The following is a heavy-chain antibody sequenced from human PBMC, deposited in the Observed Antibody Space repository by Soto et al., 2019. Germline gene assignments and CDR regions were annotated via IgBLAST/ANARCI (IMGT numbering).Heavy chain of an antibody. CDR3: AKEIAARPGEDCYYYGMDV. CDR1: GFTFSSYA. D-gene: IGHD6-6*01. V-gene: IGHV3-23*01. J-gene: IGHJ6*02. CDR2: ISGSGGST. Sequence: EVQLLESGGGLVQPGGSLRLSCAASGFTFSSYAMSWVRQAPGKGLEWVSAISGSGGSTYYADSVKGRFTISRDNSKNTLYLQMNSLRAEDTAVYYCAKEIAARPGEDCYYYGMDVWGQGTTVTVSS.